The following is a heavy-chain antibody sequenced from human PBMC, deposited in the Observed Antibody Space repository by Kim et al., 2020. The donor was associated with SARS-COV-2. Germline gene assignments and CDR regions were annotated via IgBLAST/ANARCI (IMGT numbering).Heavy chain of an antibody. CDR3: AMYGSGTTRGFDY. Sequence: SVKVSCKASGGTFSSYAISWVRQAPGQGLEWMGRIIPILGIANYAQKFQGRVTITADKSTSTAYMELSSLRSEDTAVYYCAMYGSGTTRGFDYWGQGTLVTVSS. D-gene: IGHD3-10*01. J-gene: IGHJ4*02. V-gene: IGHV1-69*04. CDR1: GGTFSSYA. CDR2: IIPILGIA.